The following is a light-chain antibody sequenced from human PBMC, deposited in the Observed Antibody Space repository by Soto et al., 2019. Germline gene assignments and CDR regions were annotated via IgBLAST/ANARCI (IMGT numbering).Light chain of an antibody. CDR1: SSDVGSYNR. CDR3: SSYTSSSTHV. V-gene: IGLV2-18*02. Sequence: QSALTQPPSVSGSPGQSVTISCTGTSSDVGSYNRVSWYQQPPGTAPKLMIYEVSNRPSGVPDRFSGSKSGNTASLTISGLQAEDEADYYCSSYTSSSTHVLGTWTKLTVL. CDR2: EVS. J-gene: IGLJ1*01.